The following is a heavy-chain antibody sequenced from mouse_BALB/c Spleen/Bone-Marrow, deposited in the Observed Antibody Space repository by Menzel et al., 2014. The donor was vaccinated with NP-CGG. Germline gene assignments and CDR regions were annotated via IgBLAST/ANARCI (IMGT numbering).Heavy chain of an antibody. Sequence: DVKLQESGAELVKPGASVKLSCTASGLNIKDTYMHWVKQRPEQGLEWIGRIDPANGYTNYAPKFQGKATITADTSSNTAYLQLSSLTSEDTAVYYCASKKNYYAMDYWGQGTSVTVSS. CDR1: GLNIKDTY. J-gene: IGHJ4*01. CDR2: IDPANGYT. CDR3: ASKKNYYAMDY. V-gene: IGHV14-3*02.